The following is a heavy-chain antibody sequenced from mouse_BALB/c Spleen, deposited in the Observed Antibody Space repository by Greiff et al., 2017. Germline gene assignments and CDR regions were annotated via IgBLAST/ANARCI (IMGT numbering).Heavy chain of an antibody. J-gene: IGHJ3*01. Sequence: DVQLVESGGGLVKPGGSLKLSCAASGFTFSSYAMSWVRQTPEKRLEWVASISSGGSTYYPDSVKGRFTISRDNARNILYLQMSSLRSEDTALYYCAPLVGGFAYWGQGTLVTVSA. D-gene: IGHD2-10*02. V-gene: IGHV5-6-5*01. CDR3: APLVGGFAY. CDR1: GFTFSSYA. CDR2: ISSGGST.